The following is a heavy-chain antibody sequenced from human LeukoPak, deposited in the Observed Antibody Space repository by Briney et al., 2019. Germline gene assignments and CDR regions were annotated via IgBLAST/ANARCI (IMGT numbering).Heavy chain of an antibody. J-gene: IGHJ4*02. CDR3: ASAIGGIFGVVPVDY. V-gene: IGHV1-18*01. D-gene: IGHD3-3*01. Sequence: ASVKVSCKASGYTFTSYGISWVRQAPGQGLEWMGWISAHNGNTNYAQKLQGRVTMTTDTSTSTAYMELRSLRSDDTAVYYCASAIGGIFGVVPVDYWGQGTLVTVSS. CDR2: ISAHNGNT. CDR1: GYTFTSYG.